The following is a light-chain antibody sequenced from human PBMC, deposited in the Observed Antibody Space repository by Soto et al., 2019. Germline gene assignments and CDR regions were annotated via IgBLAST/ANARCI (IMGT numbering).Light chain of an antibody. CDR1: QSISTW. CDR2: DAS. V-gene: IGKV1-5*01. J-gene: IGKJ1*01. Sequence: DIQMTQSPSTLSASAGDTVTITCRASQSISTWLAWYQQKPGKAPQLLIFDASSLRIGVPSRFSGSGSGTEFTLTISRLQPDDFATYYCQQYDSYSWTFGQGTKVDIK. CDR3: QQYDSYSWT.